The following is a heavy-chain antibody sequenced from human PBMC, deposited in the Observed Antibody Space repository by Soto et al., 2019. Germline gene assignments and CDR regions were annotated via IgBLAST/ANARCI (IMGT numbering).Heavy chain of an antibody. J-gene: IGHJ4*02. CDR2: INPNSGGT. CDR1: GYTFTGYY. D-gene: IGHD6-13*01. V-gene: IGHV1-2*04. Sequence: GASVKVSCKASGYTFTGYYMHWVRQAPGQGLEWMGWINPNSGGTNYAQKFQGWVTMTRDTSISTAYMELSRLRSDDTAVYYCARDSPIDDRSSWYGIDYWGQGTLVTVSS. CDR3: ARDSPIDDRSSWYGIDY.